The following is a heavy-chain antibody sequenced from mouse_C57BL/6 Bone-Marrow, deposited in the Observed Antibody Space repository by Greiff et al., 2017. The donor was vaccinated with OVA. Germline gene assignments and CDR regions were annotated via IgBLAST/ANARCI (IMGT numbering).Heavy chain of an antibody. CDR1: GFTFSDYY. CDR2: ISNGGGST. Sequence: EVQGVESGGGLVQPGGSLKLSCAASGFTFSDYYMYWVRQTPEKRLEWVAYISNGGGSTYYPDTVKGRFTISRDNAKNTLYLQRSRLKSEDTAMYCCARRRYFDVWGTGTTVTVSS. CDR3: ARRRYFDV. V-gene: IGHV5-12*01. J-gene: IGHJ1*03.